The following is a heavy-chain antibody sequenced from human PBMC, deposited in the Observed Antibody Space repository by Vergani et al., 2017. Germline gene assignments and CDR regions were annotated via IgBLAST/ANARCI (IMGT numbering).Heavy chain of an antibody. D-gene: IGHD7-27*01. CDR1: GGSISSSSYY. V-gene: IGHV4-39*01. Sequence: QLQLQESGPGLVKPSETLSLTCTVSGGSISSSSYYWGWIRQPPGKGLEWIGSIHYSGSTYYNPSLKSRVTISVDTSKNQFSLKLSSVTAADTAVYYCARHLSSSKLGNYYRDVRDRG. CDR2: IHYSGST. J-gene: IGHJ6*03. CDR3: ARHLSSSKLGNYYRDV.